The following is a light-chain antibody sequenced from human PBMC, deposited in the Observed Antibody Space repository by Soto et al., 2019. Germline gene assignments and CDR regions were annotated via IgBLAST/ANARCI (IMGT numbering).Light chain of an antibody. CDR2: GAS. CDR3: QQYYDWPPLT. V-gene: IGKV3-15*01. Sequence: EIVMTQSPATLSVSPGEAATLSCRASQRISNKLAWYQQKPGQAPRLLIYGASTRATGVPARFSGSGSGTEFTLTISSLQSEDVAVYYCQQYYDWPPLTFGGGTKVEI. CDR1: QRISNK. J-gene: IGKJ4*01.